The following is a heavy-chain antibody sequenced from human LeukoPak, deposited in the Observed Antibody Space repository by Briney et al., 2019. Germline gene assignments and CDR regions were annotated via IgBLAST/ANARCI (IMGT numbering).Heavy chain of an antibody. D-gene: IGHD3-10*01. J-gene: IGHJ4*02. CDR3: AKDRKYYGSGSYYTDY. V-gene: IGHV3-30*02. CDR1: GFSFSDDW. CDR2: IRYDGSNK. Sequence: GGSLRLSCGASGFSFSDDWMSWVRQAPGKGLEWVAFIRYDGSNKYYADSVKGRFTISRDNSKNTLYLQMNSLRAKDTAVYYCAKDRKYYGSGSYYTDYWGQGTLVTVSS.